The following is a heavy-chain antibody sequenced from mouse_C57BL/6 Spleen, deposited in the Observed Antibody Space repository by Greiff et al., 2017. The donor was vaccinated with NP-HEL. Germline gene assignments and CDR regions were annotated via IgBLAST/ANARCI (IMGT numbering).Heavy chain of an antibody. J-gene: IGHJ2*01. Sequence: VQLQQPGAELVMPGASVKLSCKASGYTFTSYWMHWVKQRPGQGLEWIGEIDPSDSYTNYNQKFKGKSTLTVDKSSSTAYMQLSSLTSEDSAVYYCAVGDYFDYWGQGTTLTVSS. V-gene: IGHV1-69*01. CDR1: GYTFTSYW. D-gene: IGHD3-1*01. CDR3: AVGDYFDY. CDR2: IDPSDSYT.